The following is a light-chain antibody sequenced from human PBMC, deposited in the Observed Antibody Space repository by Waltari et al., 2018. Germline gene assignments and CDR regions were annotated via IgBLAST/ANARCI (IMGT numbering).Light chain of an antibody. CDR2: SAS. V-gene: IGKV1-9*01. Sequence: IQLTQSPSSLSASVGDRVTITCQASQGISSSVAWYQQKPGKAPKLLIYSASSLQSGVPSRFGGSGSGTDFTLTIASLQPEDFATYYCQQVHDYPYTFGQGTRLEI. CDR1: QGISSS. J-gene: IGKJ2*01. CDR3: QQVHDYPYT.